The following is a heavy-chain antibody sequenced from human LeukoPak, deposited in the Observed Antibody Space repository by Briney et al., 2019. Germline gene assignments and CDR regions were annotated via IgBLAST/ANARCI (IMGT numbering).Heavy chain of an antibody. CDR3: ATSAAVSVYARRQYYFDY. D-gene: IGHD2-8*01. V-gene: IGHV1-24*01. CDR2: FDPEDGET. J-gene: IGHJ4*02. CDR1: GYTLTELS. Sequence: ASVTVSFTVSGYTLTELSMHWVRQAPGKGLEWMGGFDPEDGETIYAQKFQGRVTITADESTSTAYMELSSLRSEDTAVYYCATSAAVSVYARRQYYFDYWGQGTLVTVSS.